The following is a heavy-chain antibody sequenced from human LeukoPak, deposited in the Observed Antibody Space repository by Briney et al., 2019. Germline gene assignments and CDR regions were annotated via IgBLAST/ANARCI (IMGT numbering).Heavy chain of an antibody. CDR2: ISGSGGST. CDR1: GFTFSSYA. V-gene: IGHV3-23*01. Sequence: GGSLRLSCAASGFTFSSYAMSWVRQAPGKGLEWVSAISGSGGSTYYADSVKGRFTISRDNSKNTLYLQMNSLRAEDTAVYYCAKTGVAAVTNRLFFDYWGQGTLVTVSS. CDR3: AKTGVAAVTNRLFFDY. J-gene: IGHJ4*02. D-gene: IGHD6-13*01.